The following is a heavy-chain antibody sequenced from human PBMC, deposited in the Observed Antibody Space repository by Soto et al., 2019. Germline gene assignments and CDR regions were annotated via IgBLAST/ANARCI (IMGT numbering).Heavy chain of an antibody. CDR1: GFTFSGSA. CDR3: TRPIGGSYYDDAFDI. Sequence: GGSLILSCAASGFTFSGSAMHWVRQASGKGLEWVGRIRSKANSYATAYAASVKGRFTISRDDSKNTAYLQMNSLKTEDTAVYYCTRPIGGSYYDDAFDIWGQGTMVTVSS. D-gene: IGHD1-26*01. CDR2: IRSKANSYAT. J-gene: IGHJ3*02. V-gene: IGHV3-73*01.